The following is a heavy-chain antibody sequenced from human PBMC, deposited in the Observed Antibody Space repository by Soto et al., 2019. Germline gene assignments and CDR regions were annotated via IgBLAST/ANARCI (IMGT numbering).Heavy chain of an antibody. Sequence: ASVKVSCKASGYTFTNYAIHWVRQAPGQRLECMGWINIGNGNTKYSQEFQGRVTITRDTSATTAYLELSSLRSEDTAVYYCARVKGIATVGPLDYWGQGTLVTVSS. J-gene: IGHJ4*02. CDR1: GYTFTNYA. V-gene: IGHV1-3*04. D-gene: IGHD6-13*01. CDR2: INIGNGNT. CDR3: ARVKGIATVGPLDY.